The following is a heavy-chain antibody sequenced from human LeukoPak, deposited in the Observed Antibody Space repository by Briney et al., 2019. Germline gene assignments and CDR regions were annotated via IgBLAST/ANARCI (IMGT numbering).Heavy chain of an antibody. CDR3: ARAPLSSYCSSTSCYINY. Sequence: PGRSLRLSCAASGFTFSSYSMNWVRQAPGKGLEWVSSISSSSSYIYYADSVKGRFTISRDNAKNSLYLQMNSLRAEDTAVYYCARAPLSSYCSSTSCYINYWGQGTLVTVSS. V-gene: IGHV3-21*01. CDR1: GFTFSSYS. D-gene: IGHD2-2*02. J-gene: IGHJ4*02. CDR2: ISSSSSYI.